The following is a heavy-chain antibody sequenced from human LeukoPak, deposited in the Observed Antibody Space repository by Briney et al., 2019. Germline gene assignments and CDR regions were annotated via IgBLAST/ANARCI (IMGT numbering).Heavy chain of an antibody. Sequence: GGSLRLSCAASGFTFSSYDMKWVRQAPGKGLEWVSDISGSGCATYHAPSLKSRFTTSRDNSNNTLYLQMNSLTAEDTAVYYCAKERSFGTWLGDYWGQGTLVTVSS. D-gene: IGHD2/OR15-2a*01. CDR2: ISGSGCAT. CDR3: AKERSFGTWLGDY. CDR1: GFTFSSYD. V-gene: IGHV3-23*01. J-gene: IGHJ4*02.